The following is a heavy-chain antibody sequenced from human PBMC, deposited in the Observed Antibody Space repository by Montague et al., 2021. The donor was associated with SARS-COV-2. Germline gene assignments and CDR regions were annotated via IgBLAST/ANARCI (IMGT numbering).Heavy chain of an antibody. CDR2: IFRSGDS. Sequence: SETLSLTCTVSGDSISNSNWWTWVRQSPGRELEWIGEIFRSGDSNYNQSLKSRVTMSVDMSRNQFSLSLSNVTAADTAIYYCVRGGTMTVVVFDYWGQGTLVTVSS. J-gene: IGHJ4*02. CDR3: VRGGTMTVVVFDY. D-gene: IGHD3-22*01. V-gene: IGHV4-4*02. CDR1: GDSISNSNW.